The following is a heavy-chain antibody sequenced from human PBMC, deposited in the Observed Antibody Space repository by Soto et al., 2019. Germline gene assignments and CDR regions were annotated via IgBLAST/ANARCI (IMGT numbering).Heavy chain of an antibody. Sequence: GGSLRLSCAASGCTFSSYWMHWVRQDPGKGLVWVSRINSDGSSTSYADSVKGRFTISRDNAKNTLYLQMNSLRAEDTAVYYCASVKHYYYYYGMDVWGQGTTVTVSS. V-gene: IGHV3-74*01. CDR3: ASVKHYYYYYGMDV. J-gene: IGHJ6*02. CDR1: GCTFSSYW. CDR2: INSDGSST.